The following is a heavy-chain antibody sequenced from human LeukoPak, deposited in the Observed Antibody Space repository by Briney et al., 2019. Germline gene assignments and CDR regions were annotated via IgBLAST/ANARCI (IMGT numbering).Heavy chain of an antibody. CDR2: IKSKVDGGTT. Sequence: GGSLRLSCAASGFTFSGAWMHWVRQAPGKGLEWVGRIKSKVDGGTTDYAAPVKGRFTISRDDSKNTLYLQMNSLKTEDTAVYYCAREAVAGYGGYYFDYWGQGTLVTVSS. V-gene: IGHV3-15*07. CDR1: GFTFSGAW. CDR3: AREAVAGYGGYYFDY. J-gene: IGHJ4*02. D-gene: IGHD6-19*01.